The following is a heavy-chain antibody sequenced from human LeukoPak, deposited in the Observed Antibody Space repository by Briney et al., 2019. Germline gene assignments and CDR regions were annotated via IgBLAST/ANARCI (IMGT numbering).Heavy chain of an antibody. Sequence: ASVKVSYKASGYTFTSYGISWVRQAPGQRLEWMGWISAYNGNTNYAQKLQGRVTITTDTSTSTTYMDLRSLRSDDTAVYYCAVPAPLIDVWGQGTTVTVS. D-gene: IGHD2-2*01. CDR2: ISAYNGNT. V-gene: IGHV1-18*01. CDR3: AVPAPLIDV. J-gene: IGHJ6*02. CDR1: GYTFTSYG.